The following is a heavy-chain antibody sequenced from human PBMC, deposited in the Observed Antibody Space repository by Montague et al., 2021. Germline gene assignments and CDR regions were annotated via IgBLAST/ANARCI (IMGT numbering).Heavy chain of an antibody. Sequence: SETLSLTCTVSGGSISGYWSRIRQPPGKGLEWLGYIYYTGTTKYNPSISSRVTSSVDTSKNQFSLKLIAVTAADTAVYYCARVDDHAHSDYWGQGTLVTVSS. CDR2: IYYTGTT. J-gene: IGHJ4*02. CDR3: ARVDDHAHSDY. D-gene: IGHD1-1*01. CDR1: GGSISGY. V-gene: IGHV4-59*12.